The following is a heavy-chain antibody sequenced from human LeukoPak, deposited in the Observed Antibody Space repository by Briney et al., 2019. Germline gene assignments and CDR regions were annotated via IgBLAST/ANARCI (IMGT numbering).Heavy chain of an antibody. CDR1: GYTFTGYY. CDR2: INPNSGGT. Sequence: RASVKVSCKASGYTFTGYYMHWVRQAPGQGLEWMGRINPNSGGTNYAQKFQGRVTMTRDTSISTAYMELSRLRSDDTAVYYCARSMTAVERGSFDYWGQGTLVTASS. D-gene: IGHD3-22*01. CDR3: ARSMTAVERGSFDY. J-gene: IGHJ4*02. V-gene: IGHV1-2*06.